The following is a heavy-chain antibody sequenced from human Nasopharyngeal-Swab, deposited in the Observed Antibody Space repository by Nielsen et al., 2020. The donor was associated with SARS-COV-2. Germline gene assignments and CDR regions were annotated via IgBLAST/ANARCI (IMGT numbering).Heavy chain of an antibody. V-gene: IGHV3-21*01. Sequence: GESLKISCAASGFTFSSYSMNWVRQVPGKGLEWVSSISSSSSYIYYADSVKGRFTISRDNAKNSLYLQMNSLRAEDTAVYYCARGVGAYGSGPLFDYWGQGTLVTVSS. J-gene: IGHJ4*02. CDR2: ISSSSSYI. D-gene: IGHD3-10*01. CDR1: GFTFSSYS. CDR3: ARGVGAYGSGPLFDY.